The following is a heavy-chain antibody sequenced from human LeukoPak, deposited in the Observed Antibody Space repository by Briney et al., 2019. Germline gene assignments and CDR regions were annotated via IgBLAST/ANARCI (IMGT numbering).Heavy chain of an antibody. CDR2: IYTSGST. J-gene: IGHJ5*02. V-gene: IGHV4-4*09. CDR3: ARLTGKRWFDP. CDR1: GDSMSSYY. D-gene: IGHD1-20*01. Sequence: SETLSLTCTVSGDSMSSYYWSRIRQPPGKGLEWIGYIYTSGSTNYNPSLKSRVTISVDTSKNQFSLKLSSVTAADTAVYYCARLTGKRWFDPWGQGTLVTVSS.